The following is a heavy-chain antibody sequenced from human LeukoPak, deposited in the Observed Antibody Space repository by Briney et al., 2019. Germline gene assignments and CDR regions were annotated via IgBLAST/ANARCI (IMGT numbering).Heavy chain of an antibody. CDR3: ARGYSYGWNWFDP. CDR1: GGSISSGGYS. Sequence: SETLSLTCAVSGGSISSGGYSWSWIRQPPGKGLEWIGYIYHSGSTYYNPSLKSRVTISVDRSKNQFSLKLSSVTAADTAMYYCARGYSYGWNWFDPWGQGTLVTVSS. J-gene: IGHJ5*02. V-gene: IGHV4-30-2*01. CDR2: IYHSGST. D-gene: IGHD5-18*01.